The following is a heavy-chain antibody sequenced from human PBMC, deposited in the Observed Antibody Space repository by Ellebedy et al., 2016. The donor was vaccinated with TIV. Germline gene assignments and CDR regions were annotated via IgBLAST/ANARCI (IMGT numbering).Heavy chain of an antibody. Sequence: MPSETLSLTCTVSGGSISSSSYYWGWIRQPPGKGLEWIGESYHSGSTSYNPSLKSRVTISLDKSKSQFYLKVRSVTAADTAVYYCARLRYTSGWYAAFDVWGQGTMVTVSS. D-gene: IGHD6-19*01. J-gene: IGHJ3*01. CDR3: ARLRYTSGWYAAFDV. V-gene: IGHV4-61*05. CDR2: SYHSGST. CDR1: GGSISSSSYY.